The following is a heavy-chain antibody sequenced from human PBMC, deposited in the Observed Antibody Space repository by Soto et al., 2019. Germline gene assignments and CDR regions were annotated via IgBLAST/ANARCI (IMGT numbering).Heavy chain of an antibody. D-gene: IGHD3-3*01. V-gene: IGHV3-21*01. CDR3: ARDHPITIFGVVKHYYYYMDV. J-gene: IGHJ6*03. Sequence: GGSLRLSCAASGFTFSSYSMNWVRQAPGKGLEWVSSISSSSSYIYYADSVKGRFTISRDNAKNSLYLQMNSLRAEDTAVYYCARDHPITIFGVVKHYYYYMDVWGKGTTVTVSS. CDR1: GFTFSSYS. CDR2: ISSSSSYI.